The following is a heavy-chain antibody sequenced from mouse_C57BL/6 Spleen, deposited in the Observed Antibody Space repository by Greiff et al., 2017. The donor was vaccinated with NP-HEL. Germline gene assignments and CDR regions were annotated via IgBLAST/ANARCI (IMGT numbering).Heavy chain of an antibody. Sequence: EVQGVESGPELVKPGASVKISCKASGYSFTDYNMNWVKQSNGKSLEWIGVINPNYGTTSYNQKFKGKATLTVDQSSSTAYMQLNSLTSEDSAVYYCARGGYYVDYYAMDYWGQGTSVTVSS. CDR3: ARGGYYVDYYAMDY. J-gene: IGHJ4*01. V-gene: IGHV1-39*01. D-gene: IGHD2-3*01. CDR1: GYSFTDYN. CDR2: INPNYGTT.